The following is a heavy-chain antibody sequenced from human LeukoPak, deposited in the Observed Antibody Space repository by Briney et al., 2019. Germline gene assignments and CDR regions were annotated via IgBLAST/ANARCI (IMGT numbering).Heavy chain of an antibody. D-gene: IGHD3-22*01. J-gene: IGHJ4*02. V-gene: IGHV3-53*01. CDR3: AREASYDPYFDY. CDR2: IYSGGST. CDR1: GFTVSSNY. Sequence: PGGSLRLSCAASGFTVSSNYMSWVRQAPGKGLERVSVIYSGGSTYYADSVKGRFTISRDNSKNTLYLQMNSLRAEDTAVYYCAREASYDPYFDYWGQGTLVTVSS.